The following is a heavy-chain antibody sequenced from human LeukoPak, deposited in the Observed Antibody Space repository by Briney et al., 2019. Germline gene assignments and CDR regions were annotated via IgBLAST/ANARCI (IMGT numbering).Heavy chain of an antibody. CDR2: INHSGST. Sequence: SETLSLTCAVDGGSFSGYYWSWIRQPPGKGLEWIGEINHSGSTNYNPSLKCRVTISVDTSKNQFSLTLSAVTAGDTAAPSFARCLWFANQLLCRWCWFDPLGPGNPGHRLL. V-gene: IGHV4-34*01. D-gene: IGHD2-2*01. J-gene: IGHJ5*02. CDR3: ARCLWFANQLLCRWCWFDP. CDR1: GGSFSGYY.